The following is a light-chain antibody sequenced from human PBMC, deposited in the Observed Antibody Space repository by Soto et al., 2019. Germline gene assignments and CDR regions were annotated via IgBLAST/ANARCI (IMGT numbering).Light chain of an antibody. Sequence: IQMTQSPSSLSASVGDRVTITCQASQDISKNLNWYQQKQGKAPKLLIYDASSLQTGVPSRFSGSGSPTHFTLTITSLQPEDIATYYCQQYDNLLPITFGQGTRLEIK. V-gene: IGKV1-33*01. J-gene: IGKJ5*01. CDR2: DAS. CDR3: QQYDNLLPIT. CDR1: QDISKN.